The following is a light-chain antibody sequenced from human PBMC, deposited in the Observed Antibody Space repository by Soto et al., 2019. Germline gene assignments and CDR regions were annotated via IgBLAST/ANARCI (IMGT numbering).Light chain of an antibody. J-gene: IGLJ3*02. V-gene: IGLV6-57*03. CDR3: QSYDSSNVWV. CDR1: SGSIANNY. Sequence: NFMLTQPHSVSESPGKTVTISCTRSSGSIANNYVQWYQQRPGSAPTIIIYVDNQRPSGVPDRFSGSIDSSSNSASLTIAGLKTEDEAAYDCQSYDSSNVWVFGGGTKLTGL. CDR2: VDN.